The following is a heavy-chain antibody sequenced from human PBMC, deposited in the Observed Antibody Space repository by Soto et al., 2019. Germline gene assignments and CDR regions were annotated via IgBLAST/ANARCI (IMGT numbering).Heavy chain of an antibody. CDR2: INPNSGGT. D-gene: IGHD3-3*01. Sequence: ASVKVSCKASGYTFTGYYMHWVRQAPGQGLEWMGWINPNSGGTNYAQKFQGRVTMTRDTSISTAYMELSRLRSDDTAVYYCATLGRRLTIFGVAPDYWGQGTLVTVSS. CDR3: ATLGRRLTIFGVAPDY. J-gene: IGHJ4*02. V-gene: IGHV1-2*02. CDR1: GYTFTGYY.